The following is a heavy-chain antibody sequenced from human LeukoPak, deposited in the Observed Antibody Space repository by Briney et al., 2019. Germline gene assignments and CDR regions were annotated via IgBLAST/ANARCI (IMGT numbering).Heavy chain of an antibody. V-gene: IGHV3-30*18. J-gene: IGHJ4*02. CDR1: GFTFSSYG. D-gene: IGHD6-13*01. CDR2: ISYDGSNK. CDR3: AKDSLRSKDRYSSSWGVFDY. Sequence: PGRSLRLSCAASGFTFSSYGMHWVRQAPGKGLEWVAVISYDGSNKYYADSVKGRFTISRDNSKNTLYLQMNSLRAEDTAVYYCAKDSLRSKDRYSSSWGVFDYWGQGTLVTVSS.